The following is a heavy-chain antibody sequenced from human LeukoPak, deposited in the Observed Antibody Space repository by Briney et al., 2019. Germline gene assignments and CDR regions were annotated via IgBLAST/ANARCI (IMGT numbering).Heavy chain of an antibody. CDR3: ARGGEPTFLDY. CDR2: IDRDGSTT. V-gene: IGHV3-74*01. J-gene: IGHJ4*02. D-gene: IGHD3-16*01. Sequence: GGSMRLSCAVSGFTFSRYWMDWVRQTPGKGLVWVSRIDRDGSTTTYADSVKGRFTISRDNAKNTLNLQMNSLRAEDTAVYYCARGGEPTFLDYWGQGTLVTVSS. CDR1: GFTFSRYW.